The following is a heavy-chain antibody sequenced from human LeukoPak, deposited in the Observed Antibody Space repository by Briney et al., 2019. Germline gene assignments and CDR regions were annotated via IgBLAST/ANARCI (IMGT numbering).Heavy chain of an antibody. CDR3: ARELFGVVIMGFDY. V-gene: IGHV3-21*01. CDR1: GFTLSSYS. J-gene: IGHJ4*02. Sequence: PGGSLRLSCAASGFTLSSYSMNWVRQAPGKGLEWVSSISSSSSYIYYADSVKGRFTISRDNAKNSLYLQMNSLRAEDTAVYYCARELFGVVIMGFDYWGQGTLVTVSS. CDR2: ISSSSSYI. D-gene: IGHD3-3*01.